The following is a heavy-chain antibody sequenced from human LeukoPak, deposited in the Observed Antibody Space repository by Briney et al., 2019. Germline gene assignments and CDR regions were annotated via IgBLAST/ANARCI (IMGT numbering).Heavy chain of an antibody. CDR1: NDSISSSNYY. CDR2: IYYSGST. J-gene: IGHJ5*02. D-gene: IGHD3-22*01. Sequence: SETLSLTCTVSNDSISSSNYYWGWIRQPPGTGLEWIGSIYYSGSTYYNPSLKSRVTISVDTSKNQFSLKLSSVTAADTAVYYCARHPSGRGARSGYYPLNWFDPWGQGTLVTVSS. CDR3: ARHPSGRGARSGYYPLNWFDP. V-gene: IGHV4-39*01.